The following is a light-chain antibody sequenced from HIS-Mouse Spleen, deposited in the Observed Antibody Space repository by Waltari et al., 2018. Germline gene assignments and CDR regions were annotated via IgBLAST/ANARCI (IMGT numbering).Light chain of an antibody. V-gene: IGLV1-51*01. CDR2: DNN. CDR3: GTWDSSLSAWV. J-gene: IGLJ3*02. Sequence: QSVLTQPPSVSAAPGQKVTISCSRSSSNLGNHYVSWYQQLPGTAPKPLIYDNNKRPSGIPDRFSGSKSGTSATLGITGLQTGDEADYYCGTWDSSLSAWVFGGGTKLTVL. CDR1: SSNLGNHY.